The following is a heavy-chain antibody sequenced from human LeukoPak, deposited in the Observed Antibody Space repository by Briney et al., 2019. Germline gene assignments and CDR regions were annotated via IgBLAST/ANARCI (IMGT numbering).Heavy chain of an antibody. D-gene: IGHD5-18*01. J-gene: IGHJ4*02. Sequence: GGSLRLSCAASGFTFSAYSMNWVRQAPGKGLEWVSTITSSRSYTYYADSVKGRFTISRDNTKKSMYLQMNSLRADDTAVYCCARGIDSAMADYWGQGTLVTVSS. CDR3: ARGIDSAMADY. V-gene: IGHV3-21*01. CDR1: GFTFSAYS. CDR2: ITSSRSYT.